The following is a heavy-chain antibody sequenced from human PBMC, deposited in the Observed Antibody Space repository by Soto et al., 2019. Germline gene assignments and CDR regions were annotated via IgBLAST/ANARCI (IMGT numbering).Heavy chain of an antibody. D-gene: IGHD1-1*01. CDR1: GFAVTSNY. CDR2: MYYGGTT. Sequence: EQLVESGGGLVQPGGSLRLSCAASGFAVTSNYMTWVRRIPGKGLECVSIMYYGGTTYYSDSVKGRFTISRDSSKNTLDLQMNSLRVEDTAVYYCAGDSYLERQGLAFNMWGQGTSVIVS. J-gene: IGHJ3*02. CDR3: AGDSYLERQGLAFNM. V-gene: IGHV3-66*01.